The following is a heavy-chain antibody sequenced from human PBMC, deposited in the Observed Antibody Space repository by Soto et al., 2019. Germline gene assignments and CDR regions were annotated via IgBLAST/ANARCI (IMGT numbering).Heavy chain of an antibody. J-gene: IGHJ6*02. Sequence: PGGSLRLSCAVSGFTFTSYAMTWVRQAPGKGLEWVSAISGSGGSEFYADSVKGRFTISRDNSKNTLYLQMKSLRAEDTALYYCAKGDTTMITDYYAMDVWGPGTTVTVYS. CDR1: GFTFTSYA. CDR2: ISGSGGSE. D-gene: IGHD5-18*01. CDR3: AKGDTTMITDYYAMDV. V-gene: IGHV3-23*01.